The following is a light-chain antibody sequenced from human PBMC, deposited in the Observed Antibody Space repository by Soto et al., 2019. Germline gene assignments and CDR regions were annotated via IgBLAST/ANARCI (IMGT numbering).Light chain of an antibody. V-gene: IGLV2-8*01. CDR3: SSYAGNNKRV. J-gene: IGLJ3*02. CDR2: EVI. CDR1: SSDIGGYKY. Sequence: QSALTQPPSASGSPGQSVTISCTGTSSDIGGYKYVSWYQQRPGKAPKLMIYEVIKRPSGVPDRFSGSKSGDTASLTVSGLQAEDDADYYCSSYAGNNKRVFGGGTKLTVL.